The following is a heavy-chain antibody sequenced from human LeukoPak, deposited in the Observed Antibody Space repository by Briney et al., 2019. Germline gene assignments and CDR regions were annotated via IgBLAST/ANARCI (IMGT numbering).Heavy chain of an antibody. D-gene: IGHD3-22*01. V-gene: IGHV4-4*07. CDR3: ATFSYDSSGYFVVDV. Sequence: SETLSLTCTVSGGSISSYYWSWIRQPAGKGLEWIGRIYTSGSTNYNPSLKSRVTMSVDTSKNQFSLKLSSVTAADTAVYYCATFSYDSSGYFVVDVWGKGTTVTVSS. CDR1: GGSISSYY. CDR2: IYTSGST. J-gene: IGHJ6*04.